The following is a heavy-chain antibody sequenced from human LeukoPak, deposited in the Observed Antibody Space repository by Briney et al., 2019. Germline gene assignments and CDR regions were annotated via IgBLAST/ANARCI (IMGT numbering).Heavy chain of an antibody. CDR2: IYYSGST. CDR1: GGSISSYY. V-gene: IGHV4-59*01. Sequence: SETLFLTCTVSGGSISSYYWSWIRQPPGKGLEWIGYIYYSGSTNYNPSLKSRVTISVDTSKNQFSLKLSSVTAADTAVYYCARTPGVPAAIGRYYYGMDVWGQGTTVTVSS. CDR3: ARTPGVPAAIGRYYYGMDV. D-gene: IGHD2-2*01. J-gene: IGHJ6*02.